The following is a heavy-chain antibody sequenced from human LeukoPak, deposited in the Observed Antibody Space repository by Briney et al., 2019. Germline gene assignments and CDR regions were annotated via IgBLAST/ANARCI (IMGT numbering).Heavy chain of an antibody. J-gene: IGHJ6*02. CDR2: IYYRGST. Sequence: PSETLSLTCPVSGGSISSGDYYWSWIRQPPGKGLEWIGDIYYRGSTYYNPSLKTRVTISVDTSKNQFSLKLSSVTAADTAVYYCARGCDFWSGYLAYYGMDVWGQGTTVTVSS. D-gene: IGHD3-3*01. CDR3: ARGCDFWSGYLAYYGMDV. V-gene: IGHV4-30-4*01. CDR1: GGSISSGDYY.